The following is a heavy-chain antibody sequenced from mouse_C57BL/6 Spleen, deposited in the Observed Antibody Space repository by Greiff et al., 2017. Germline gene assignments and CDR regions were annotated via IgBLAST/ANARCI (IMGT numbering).Heavy chain of an antibody. J-gene: IGHJ1*03. V-gene: IGHV1-69*01. D-gene: IGHD1-1*01. Sequence: VQLQQPGAELVMPGASVKLSCKASGYTFTSYWMHWVKQRPGQGLEWIGEIDPSDSYTNYNQKFKGKSTLTVDKSSSTAYMQLSSLTSEDSAVYYCARYYGSSHWYFDVWCTGTTVTVSS. CDR1: GYTFTSYW. CDR3: ARYYGSSHWYFDV. CDR2: IDPSDSYT.